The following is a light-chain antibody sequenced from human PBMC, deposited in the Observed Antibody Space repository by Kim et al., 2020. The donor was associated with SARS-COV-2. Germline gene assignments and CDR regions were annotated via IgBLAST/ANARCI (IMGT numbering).Light chain of an antibody. J-gene: IGLJ1*01. CDR1: KLGDKY. CDR2: QDS. Sequence: SYELTQPPSVCVSPGQTASITCSGDKLGDKYACWYQQKPGQSPVLVIYQDSKRPSGIPKRFSGSNSGNTATLTISGTQARDEADYYCQAWDSSTGVFGTGTKVTDL. CDR3: QAWDSSTGV. V-gene: IGLV3-1*01.